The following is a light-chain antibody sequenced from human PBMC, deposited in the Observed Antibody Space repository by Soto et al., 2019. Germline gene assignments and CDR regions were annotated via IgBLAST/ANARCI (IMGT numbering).Light chain of an antibody. V-gene: IGLV1-40*01. CDR2: GNR. Sequence: SALTQPPSVSGAPGQRVTISCTGASSNIGAEYDVHWYQQFPGTAPKVLIYGNRIRPSGVPDRFSASTSGTSASLAISGLQAEDEADYYCQSFDDSLSGYVFGTGTKVTVL. J-gene: IGLJ1*01. CDR3: QSFDDSLSGYV. CDR1: SSNIGAEYD.